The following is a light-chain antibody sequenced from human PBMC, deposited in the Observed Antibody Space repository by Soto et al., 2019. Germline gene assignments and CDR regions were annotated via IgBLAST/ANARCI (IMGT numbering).Light chain of an antibody. CDR3: SSYAGSNIV. J-gene: IGLJ1*01. CDR2: EVN. CDR1: SSDVVNYNY. V-gene: IGLV2-8*01. Sequence: QSALTQPPSASGSPGQSVTISCTGISSDVVNYNYVSWYQQHPGKAPKLMIYEVNKRPSGVPNRFSGSRSDNTASLTVSGLHGEDEADYYCSSYAGSNIVFGTGTKVTVL.